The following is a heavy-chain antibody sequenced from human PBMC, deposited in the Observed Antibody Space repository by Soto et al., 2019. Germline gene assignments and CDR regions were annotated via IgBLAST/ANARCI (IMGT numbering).Heavy chain of an antibody. CDR3: AKKYHYDSGTYLYHFDY. V-gene: IGHV3-23*01. CDR1: GFTFNNYA. CDR2: VGWSGSST. J-gene: IGHJ4*02. D-gene: IGHD3-10*01. Sequence: EVQLLESGGGLVQPGGSLRLSCAASGFTFNNYAMSWVRRAPGKGLEWVSTVGWSGSSTYYADSVKGRFTISRDNSKNTLYLQMSSLRAEDTAVYYSAKKYHYDSGTYLYHFDYWGQGTLVIVSS.